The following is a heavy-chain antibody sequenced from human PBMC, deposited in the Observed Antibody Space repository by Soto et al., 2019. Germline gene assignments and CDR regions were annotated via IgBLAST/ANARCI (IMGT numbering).Heavy chain of an antibody. CDR1: GGSISRGGYS. CDR2: IYHSGST. J-gene: IGHJ4*02. CDR3: AMGGDYYDSSGYPQGFDY. V-gene: IGHV4-30-2*01. D-gene: IGHD3-22*01. Sequence: PSETLSLTCAVSGGSISRGGYSWSWVRQPPGKGLEWIGYIYHSGSTYYNPSLKSRVTISVDTSKNQFSLKLSSVTAADTAVYYCAMGGDYYDSSGYPQGFDYWGQGTLVTVSS.